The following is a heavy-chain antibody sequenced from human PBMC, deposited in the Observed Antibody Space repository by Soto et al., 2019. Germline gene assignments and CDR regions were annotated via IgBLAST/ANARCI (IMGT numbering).Heavy chain of an antibody. CDR1: GGSLSSYY. CDR3: ARVDFDCSGGSCLDY. V-gene: IGHV4-59*01. Sequence: SETLSLTCTVSGGSLSSYYWSWIRQPPGKGLEWIGYIYYSGSTNYNPSLKSRVTISVDTSKNQFSLKLSSVTAADTAVYYCARVDFDCSGGSCLDYWGQGTLVTVS. D-gene: IGHD2-15*01. J-gene: IGHJ4*02. CDR2: IYYSGST.